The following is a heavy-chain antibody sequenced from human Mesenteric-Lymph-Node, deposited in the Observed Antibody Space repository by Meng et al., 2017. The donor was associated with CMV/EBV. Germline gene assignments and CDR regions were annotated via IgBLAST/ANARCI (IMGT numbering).Heavy chain of an antibody. Sequence: FTPYWLGWVRQLSGKGLEWMGIIYLSDADTRYSPSFQGQVNISADKSINTAYLQWSSLKASDTAMYYCARTYYDFWSGHPPSNWFDPWGQGTLVTVSS. J-gene: IGHJ5*02. D-gene: IGHD3-3*01. CDR3: ARTYYDFWSGHPPSNWFDP. CDR1: FTPYW. V-gene: IGHV5-51*01. CDR2: IYLSDADT.